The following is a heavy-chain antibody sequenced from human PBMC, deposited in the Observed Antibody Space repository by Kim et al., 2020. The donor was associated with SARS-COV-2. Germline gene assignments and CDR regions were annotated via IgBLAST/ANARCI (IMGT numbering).Heavy chain of an antibody. J-gene: IGHJ4*02. D-gene: IGHD3-10*02. Sequence: SETLSLTCTVSGGSISSGGYYWSWIRQHPGKGLEWIGYIYYSGSTYYNPSLKSRVTISVDTSKNQFSLKLSSVTAADTAVYYCARGTMIGYYFDYWGQGTLVTVSS. CDR3: ARGTMIGYYFDY. CDR2: IYYSGST. V-gene: IGHV4-31*03. CDR1: GGSISSGGYY.